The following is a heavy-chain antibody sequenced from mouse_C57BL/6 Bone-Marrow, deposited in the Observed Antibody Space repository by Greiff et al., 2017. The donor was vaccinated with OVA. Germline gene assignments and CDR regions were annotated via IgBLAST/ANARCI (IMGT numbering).Heavy chain of an antibody. D-gene: IGHD3-2*02. Sequence: EVKVVESGGGLVQSGRSLRLSCATSGFTFSDFYMEWVRQAPGKGLEWIAASRNKANDYTTEYSASVKGRFIVSRDTSQSILYLQMNALRAEDTAIYYCARDAIDSSGYDYAMDYWGQGTSVTVSS. CDR1: GFTFSDFY. CDR3: ARDAIDSSGYDYAMDY. CDR2: SRNKANDYTT. V-gene: IGHV7-1*01. J-gene: IGHJ4*01.